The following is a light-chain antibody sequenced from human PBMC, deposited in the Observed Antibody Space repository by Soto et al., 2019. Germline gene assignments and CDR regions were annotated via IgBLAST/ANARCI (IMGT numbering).Light chain of an antibody. Sequence: QSALTQPASVSGSPGQSIAISCTGTSSNVGGYNFVSWYQQHPGKAPKLLIYEVNKRPSGVSNRVSGSKSDNTASLTISGLQAEDEADYYCFSYGGDRIFGGGTKLPVL. CDR1: SSNVGGYNF. V-gene: IGLV2-23*02. CDR3: FSYGGDRI. J-gene: IGLJ2*01. CDR2: EVN.